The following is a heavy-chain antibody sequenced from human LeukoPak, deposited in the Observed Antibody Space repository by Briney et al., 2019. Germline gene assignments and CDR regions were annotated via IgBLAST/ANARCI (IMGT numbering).Heavy chain of an antibody. D-gene: IGHD4-23*01. CDR1: GFTFSSYA. J-gene: IGHJ6*02. CDR2: ISSNGGST. CDR3: ARTPFGNPPDYYYYGMDV. Sequence: GGSLRLSYAASGFTFSSYAMHWVRQAPGKGLEYVSAISSNGGSTYYANSVKGRFTISRDNSKNTLYLQMGSLRAEDMAVYYCARTPFGNPPDYYYYGMDVWGQGTTVTVSS. V-gene: IGHV3-64*01.